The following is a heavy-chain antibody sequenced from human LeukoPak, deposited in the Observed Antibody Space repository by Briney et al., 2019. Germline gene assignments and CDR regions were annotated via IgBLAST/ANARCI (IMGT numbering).Heavy chain of an antibody. Sequence: SETLSLTCTVSGGSISTSSYCWGWVRQPPGKGLEWIGSIYYSGSTYYNPSLKSRVTISVNTSKNQFSLKLSSVTAADTAVFYCARRGISQGYYMDVWGKGTTVTISS. J-gene: IGHJ6*03. V-gene: IGHV4-39*01. CDR1: GGSISTSSYC. CDR2: IYYSGST. D-gene: IGHD6-13*01. CDR3: ARRGISQGYYMDV.